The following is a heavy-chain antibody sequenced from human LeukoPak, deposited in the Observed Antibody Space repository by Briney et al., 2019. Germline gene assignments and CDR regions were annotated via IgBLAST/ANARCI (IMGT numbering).Heavy chain of an antibody. CDR2: IYYSGST. CDR1: GGSISSGDYY. V-gene: IGHV4-30-4*08. CDR3: AIGRTTLTTFDP. D-gene: IGHD4-11*01. J-gene: IGHJ5*02. Sequence: SQTLSLTCTVSGGSISSGDYYWSWLRQPPGTGLEWIGYIYYSGSTYYNPSLKSRVTISVDTSKNQFSLKLSSLTAADTAVYYCAIGRTTLTTFDPWGQGTLVTVSS.